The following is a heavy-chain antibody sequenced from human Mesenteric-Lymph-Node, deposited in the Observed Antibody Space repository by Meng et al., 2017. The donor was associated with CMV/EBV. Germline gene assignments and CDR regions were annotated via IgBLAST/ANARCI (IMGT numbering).Heavy chain of an antibody. D-gene: IGHD6-13*01. CDR3: ARDSIASGSSWYPSDY. Sequence: GYPFTSYYMHWVRQAPGQGLEWMGIINPSGGSTSYAQKFQGRVTMTRDTSTSTVYMELSSLRSEDTAVYYCARDSIASGSSWYPSDYWGQGTLVTVSS. CDR2: INPSGGST. CDR1: GYPFTSYY. V-gene: IGHV1-46*01. J-gene: IGHJ4*02.